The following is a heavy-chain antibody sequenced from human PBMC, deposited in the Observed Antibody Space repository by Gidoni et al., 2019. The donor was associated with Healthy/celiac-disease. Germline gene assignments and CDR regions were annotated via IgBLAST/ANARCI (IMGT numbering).Heavy chain of an antibody. CDR3: ARSSSYYYDSSGAFDI. CDR2: IYYSGST. CDR1: GGSISSGGYY. V-gene: IGHV4-31*01. D-gene: IGHD3-22*01. J-gene: IGHJ3*02. Sequence: QVQLQESGPGLVKPSQTLSLTCTVSGGSISSGGYYWSWIRQHPGKGLEWIGYIYYSGSTYYNPSLKSLVTISVDTSKNQFSLKLSSVTAADTAVYYCARSSSYYYDSSGAFDIWGQGTMVTVSS.